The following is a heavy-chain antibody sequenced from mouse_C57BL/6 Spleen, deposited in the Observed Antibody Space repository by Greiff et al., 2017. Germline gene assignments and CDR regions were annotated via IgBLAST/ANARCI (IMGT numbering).Heavy chain of an antibody. CDR2: ISDGGSYT. J-gene: IGHJ2*01. CDR3: AREKTTVFDY. V-gene: IGHV5-4*01. CDR1: GFTFSSYA. Sequence: DVHLVESGGGLVKPGGSLKLSCAASGFTFSSYAMSWVRQTPEKRLEWVATISDGGSYTYYPDNVKGRFTISRDNAKNNLYLQMSHLKSEDTAMYYCAREKTTVFDYWGQGTTLTVSS. D-gene: IGHD1-1*01.